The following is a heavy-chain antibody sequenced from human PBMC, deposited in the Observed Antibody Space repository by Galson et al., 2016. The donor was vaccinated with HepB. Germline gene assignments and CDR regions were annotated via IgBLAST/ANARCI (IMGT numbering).Heavy chain of an antibody. CDR3: ARGGDFWSGYFFQD. J-gene: IGHJ1*01. D-gene: IGHD3-3*01. CDR1: GLIFTGYY. CDR2: INPNSGDT. Sequence: SVKVSCKASGLIFTGYYIHWVRQAPGQGLEWMGWINPNSGDTDYAQKFQGRVTVTRDTSIKTAYMELNSLRFDDTAVYYCARGGDFWSGYFFQDWGQGTLVSVSS. V-gene: IGHV1-2*02.